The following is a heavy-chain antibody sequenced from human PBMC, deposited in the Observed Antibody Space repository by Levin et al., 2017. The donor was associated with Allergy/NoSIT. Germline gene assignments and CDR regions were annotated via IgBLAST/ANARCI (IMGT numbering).Heavy chain of an antibody. CDR2: MNPNSGNT. D-gene: IGHD3-10*01. J-gene: IGHJ6*02. Sequence: ASVKVSCKASGYTFTSYDINWVRQATGQGLEWMGWMNPNSGNTGYAQKFQGRVTMTRNTSISTAYMELSSLRSEDTAVYYCARGFLVRGVYYYYGMDVWGQGTTVTVSS. V-gene: IGHV1-8*01. CDR3: ARGFLVRGVYYYYGMDV. CDR1: GYTFTSYD.